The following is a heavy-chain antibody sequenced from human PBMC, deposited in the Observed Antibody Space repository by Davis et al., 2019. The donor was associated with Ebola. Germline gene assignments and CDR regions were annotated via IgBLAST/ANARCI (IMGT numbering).Heavy chain of an antibody. J-gene: IGHJ4*02. CDR2: IYYSGSP. Sequence: MPSETLSLTCTVSGGSISSYYWSWIRQPPGKGLEWIGYIYYSGSPNYNPSLKSRVTLSIDMSKNQFSLKLSSVTAADTAVYYCARVEGGNYFDYWGQGSLVTVSS. CDR3: ARVEGGNYFDY. D-gene: IGHD2-15*01. V-gene: IGHV4-59*08. CDR1: GGSISSYY.